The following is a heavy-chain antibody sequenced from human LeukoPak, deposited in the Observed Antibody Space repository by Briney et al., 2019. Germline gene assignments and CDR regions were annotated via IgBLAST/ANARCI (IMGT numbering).Heavy chain of an antibody. CDR3: TKKDICSGGSCPFDY. V-gene: IGHV3-23*01. CDR2: VTASGGAT. D-gene: IGHD2-15*01. Sequence: GGSLRLSCAASGFTFNNYAMNWVRQAPGKGLEWISTVTASGGATYYADSVKGRFTISRDNSKNTLFLRMNSLRAEDTAVYYCTKKDICSGGSCPFDYWGQGTLVTVSS. CDR1: GFTFNNYA. J-gene: IGHJ4*02.